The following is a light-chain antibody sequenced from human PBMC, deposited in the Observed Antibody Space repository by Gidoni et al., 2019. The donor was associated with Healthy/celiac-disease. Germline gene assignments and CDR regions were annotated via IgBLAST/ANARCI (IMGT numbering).Light chain of an antibody. CDR1: SSDVGGYNY. Sequence: QSALTQPRSVSGSPGQSVTISCTGTSSDVGGYNYVSWYQQHPGKAPKLMIYDVSKRPSGVSELFSGSKSGNTASLTISGLQAEDEADYYCCSYAGSYTLVFGGGTKLTVL. CDR2: DVS. V-gene: IGLV2-11*01. J-gene: IGLJ3*02. CDR3: CSYAGSYTLV.